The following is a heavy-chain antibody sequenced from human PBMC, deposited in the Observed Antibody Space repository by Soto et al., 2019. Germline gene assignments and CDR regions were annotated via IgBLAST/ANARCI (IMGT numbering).Heavy chain of an antibody. CDR2: ISHDGSNK. D-gene: IGHD3-22*01. J-gene: IGHJ6*02. V-gene: IGHV3-30*18. Sequence: QVQLVESGGGVVQPGRSLRLSCAASGFSFSSYGMHWVRQAPGKGLEWVAIISHDGSNKYYGDSVKGRFTIFRDNSENTLYLQMNILRVEDTAVYYCAKVMSSGYLVYYYNYGLDVWGQGTTVTVSS. CDR1: GFSFSSYG. CDR3: AKVMSSGYLVYYYNYGLDV.